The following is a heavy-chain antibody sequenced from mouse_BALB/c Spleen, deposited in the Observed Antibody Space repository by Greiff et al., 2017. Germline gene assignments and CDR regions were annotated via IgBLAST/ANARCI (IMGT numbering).Heavy chain of an antibody. CDR1: GYSITSDYA. CDR2: ISYSGST. D-gene: IGHD2-2*01. J-gene: IGHJ3*01. V-gene: IGHV3-2*02. CDR3: ARWLRRSCFAY. Sequence: EVKLQESGPGLVKPSQSLSLTCTVTGYSITSDYAWNWIRQFPGSILGWMGYISYSGSTSYNPSLKSRISITRDTSKNPFFLQLNSVTTEDTATYYCARWLRRSCFAYWGQGTLVTVSA.